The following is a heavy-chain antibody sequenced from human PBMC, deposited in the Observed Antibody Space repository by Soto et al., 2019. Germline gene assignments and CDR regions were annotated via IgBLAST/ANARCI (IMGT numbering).Heavy chain of an antibody. J-gene: IGHJ4*03. Sequence: GGSLRLSCAASGFTFSSYAMSWVRQAPGKGLEWVSAISGSGGSTYYADSVKGRFTISRDNSRNTLYLQMNSLRAEDTAVYYCAKDGRGAVAGTGDFDYWGQGTTVTVSS. CDR1: GFTFSSYA. V-gene: IGHV3-23*01. CDR2: ISGSGGST. D-gene: IGHD6-19*01. CDR3: AKDGRGAVAGTGDFDY.